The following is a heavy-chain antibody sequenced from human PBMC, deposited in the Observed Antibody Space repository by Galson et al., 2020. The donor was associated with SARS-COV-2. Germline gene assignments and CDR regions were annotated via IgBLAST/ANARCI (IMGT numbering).Heavy chain of an antibody. J-gene: IGHJ6*03. Sequence: ASVTVSCKASGYTFTGSYMHWVRQAPGQGLEWMGWINPNSGGTHYAQQFQGWVTMTRDTSISTAYMELSRLRSDDTAVYYCARESSSRDGDYYYYMDVWGKGTTVTVSS. CDR3: ARESSSRDGDYYYYMDV. CDR2: INPNSGGT. CDR1: GYTFTGSY. V-gene: IGHV1-2*04. D-gene: IGHD2-2*01.